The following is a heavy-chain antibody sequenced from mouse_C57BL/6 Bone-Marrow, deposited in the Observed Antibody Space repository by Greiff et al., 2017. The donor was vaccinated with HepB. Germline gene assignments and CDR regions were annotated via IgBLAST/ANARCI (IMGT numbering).Heavy chain of an antibody. D-gene: IGHD2-1*01. CDR3: ARGGYYGNYGYYAMDY. CDR2: IDPSDSYT. CDR1: GYTFTSYW. Sequence: QVQLKQPGAELVRPGTSVKLSFKASGYTFTSYWMHWVKQRPGQGLEWIGVIDPSDSYTNYNQKFKGKATLTVDTSSSTAYMQLSSLTSEDSAVYYCARGGYYGNYGYYAMDYWGQGTSVTVSS. J-gene: IGHJ4*01. V-gene: IGHV1-59*01.